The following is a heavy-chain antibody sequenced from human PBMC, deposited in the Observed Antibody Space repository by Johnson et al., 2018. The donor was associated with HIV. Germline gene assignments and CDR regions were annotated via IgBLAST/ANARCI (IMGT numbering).Heavy chain of an antibody. CDR3: ARDQGFSELKYAFDI. V-gene: IGHV3-NL1*01. CDR2: IFSAGGT. CDR1: GFSFSSYG. Sequence: QVQLVESGGGVVQSGRSLRLSCAASGFSFSSYGMHWVRQAPGKGLEWVSAIFSAGGTYYADSVRGRVTISRDNAKNSLYLQMNSLRAEDTAVYYCARDQGFSELKYAFDIWCQGTMVTVSS. J-gene: IGHJ3*02. D-gene: IGHD3-10*01.